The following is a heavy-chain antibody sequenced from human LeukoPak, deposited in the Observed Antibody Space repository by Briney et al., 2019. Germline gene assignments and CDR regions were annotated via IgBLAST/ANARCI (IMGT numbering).Heavy chain of an antibody. CDR3: ARSDYGDYFDY. J-gene: IGHJ4*02. V-gene: IGHV3-7*01. CDR1: GFTVSSNY. D-gene: IGHD4-17*01. CDR2: IKQDGSEK. Sequence: PGGSLRLSCAASGFTVSSNYMSWVRQAPGKGLEWVANIKQDGSEKYYVDSVKGRFTISRDNAKNSLYLQMNSLRAEDTAVYYCARSDYGDYFDYWGQGTLVTVSS.